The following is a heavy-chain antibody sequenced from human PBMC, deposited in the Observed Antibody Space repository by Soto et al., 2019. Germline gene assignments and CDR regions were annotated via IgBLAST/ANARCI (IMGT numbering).Heavy chain of an antibody. V-gene: IGHV4-30-2*01. J-gene: IGHJ4*02. Sequence: PSETLSLTCAVSGGSISSGGYSWSWIRQPPGKGLEWIGYIYHSGSTYYNPSLKSRVTISVDRSKNHFSLELSSVTAADTAVYYCARRYCISSSCYTKYYFDYWGQGTLVTVSS. D-gene: IGHD2-2*02. CDR3: ARRYCISSSCYTKYYFDY. CDR2: IYHSGST. CDR1: GGSISSGGYS.